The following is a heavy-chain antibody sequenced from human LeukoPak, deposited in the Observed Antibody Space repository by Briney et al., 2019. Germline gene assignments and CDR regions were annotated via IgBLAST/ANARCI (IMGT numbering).Heavy chain of an antibody. J-gene: IGHJ4*02. Sequence: SQTLSLTCGISGDSVSSNIVTWNWIRQSPSRGLEWLGRTYYRSQWKTDYSVSVKSRIVVTPDTSKNQFSLQLNSVTPEDTAVYYCARATSMNFDYWGQGALVTVSS. CDR2: TYYRSQWKT. CDR1: GDSVSSNIVT. CDR3: ARATSMNFDY. V-gene: IGHV6-1*01.